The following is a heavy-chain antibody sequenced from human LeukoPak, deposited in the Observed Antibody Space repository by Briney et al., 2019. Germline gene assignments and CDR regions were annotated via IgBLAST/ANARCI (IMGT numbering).Heavy chain of an antibody. CDR1: GYTFTSYD. CDR2: MSPNSGDT. J-gene: IGHJ3*02. Sequence: ASVKVSCKASGYTFTSYDFNWVRQATGQRPEWMGWMSPNSGDTGYAQKFQDRVTMTRNTSISTAYMELSSLRSDDTAVYYCARGGITAIIVITTGAFDIWGQGTVVTVSS. D-gene: IGHD3-16*02. CDR3: ARGGITAIIVITTGAFDI. V-gene: IGHV1-8*01.